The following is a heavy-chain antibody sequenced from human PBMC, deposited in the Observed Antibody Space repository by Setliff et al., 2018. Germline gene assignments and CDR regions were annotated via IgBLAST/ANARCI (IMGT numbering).Heavy chain of an antibody. D-gene: IGHD2-8*01. CDR3: SRLVRYCTTTTCQSVPGAEV. J-gene: IGHJ4*02. V-gene: IGHV1-18*01. Sequence: GASVKVSCKASGGSFDSDVITWVRQVPGQGLEWMGWINNYNFNTQYAQKFQGRVTVTTDTSTTTAYMELRSLRADDTAVYYCSRLVRYCTTTTCQSVPGAEVWGQGTLVTVSS. CDR1: GGSFDSDV. CDR2: INNYNFNT.